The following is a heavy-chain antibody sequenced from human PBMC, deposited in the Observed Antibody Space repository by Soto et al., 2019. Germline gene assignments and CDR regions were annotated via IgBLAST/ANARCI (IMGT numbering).Heavy chain of an antibody. Sequence: GGSLRLSCAASGFTFSSYSMNWVRQAPGKGLEWVSSISSSSSYIYYADSVKGRFTISRDNAKNSLYLQMNSLRAEDTAVYYCARDAYDFWSGYYLSGAPDVWGQGTTVTV. J-gene: IGHJ6*02. CDR2: ISSSSSYI. V-gene: IGHV3-21*01. CDR1: GFTFSSYS. CDR3: ARDAYDFWSGYYLSGAPDV. D-gene: IGHD3-3*01.